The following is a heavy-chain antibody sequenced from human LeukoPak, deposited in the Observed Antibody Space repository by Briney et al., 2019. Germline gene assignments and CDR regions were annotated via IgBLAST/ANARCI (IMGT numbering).Heavy chain of an antibody. CDR3: VRTNYFDSSGYSAGYYYYGMDV. CDR2: IYPADSDT. J-gene: IGHJ6*02. CDR1: GYRFTSQL. Sequence: GESLKISCTATGYRFTSQLIGWVRQVPGKGLEWMGTIYPADSDTRYSPSLQGHVTLSADKSINTAYLQWSSLKASDTATYYCVRTNYFDSSGYSAGYYYYGMDVWGQGSTVTVSS. V-gene: IGHV5-51*01. D-gene: IGHD3-22*01.